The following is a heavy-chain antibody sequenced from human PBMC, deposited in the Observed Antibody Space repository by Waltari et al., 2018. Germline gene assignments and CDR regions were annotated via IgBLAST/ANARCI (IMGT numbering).Heavy chain of an antibody. Sequence: QVQLVQSGAEVKKPGASVKVSCKASGYTFTGYYMHWVRQAPGQGLEWMGWINPNSGGTNYAQKFQGRVTMTRDTSISTAYMELSRLRSDDTAVYYCAAGVRRDIVVVPAADDYYGMDVWGQGTTVTVSS. CDR3: AAGVRRDIVVVPAADDYYGMDV. D-gene: IGHD2-2*01. J-gene: IGHJ6*02. CDR2: INPNSGGT. V-gene: IGHV1-2*02. CDR1: GYTFTGYY.